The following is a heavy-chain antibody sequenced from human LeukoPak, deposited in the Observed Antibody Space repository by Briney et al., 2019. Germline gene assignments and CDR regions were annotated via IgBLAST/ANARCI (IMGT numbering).Heavy chain of an antibody. V-gene: IGHV4-61*08. D-gene: IGHD3-10*01. CDR2: IYHSGST. J-gene: IGHJ4*02. Sequence: PSETLSLTCTVSGGFVSSGGYYWSWIRQPPGKGLEWIGYIYHSGSTNYNPSLKSRLTISLDTSKSQFSLNLSSVTRADTAVYYCARSKERFGELYDYWGQGTLVTVSS. CDR3: ARSKERFGELYDY. CDR1: GGFVSSGGYY.